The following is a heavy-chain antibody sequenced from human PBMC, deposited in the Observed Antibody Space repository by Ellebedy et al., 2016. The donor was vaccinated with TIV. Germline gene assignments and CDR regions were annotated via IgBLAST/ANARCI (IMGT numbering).Heavy chain of an antibody. CDR1: GDSMSSAGYY. CDR3: SRDARRFDL. CDR2: MYNSGTT. V-gene: IGHV4-31*03. Sequence: MPSETLSLTCTVSGDSMSSAGYYWSWIRQNPRNGLAWLGNMYNSGTTYLNPSLRIRVPISLNISKTQFSLNLSSVTAADTAVYFCSRDARRFDLWGQGTLVTVSS. J-gene: IGHJ5*02.